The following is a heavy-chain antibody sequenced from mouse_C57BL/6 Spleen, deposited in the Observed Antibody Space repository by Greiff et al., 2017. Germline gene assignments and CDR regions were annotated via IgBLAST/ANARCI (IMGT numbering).Heavy chain of an antibody. CDR1: GFTFSDYY. Sequence: EVQLVESEGGLVQPGSSMKLSCTASGFTFSDYYMAWVRQVPEKGLEWVANINYDGSSTYYLDSLKSRFIISRDNAKNILYLQMSSLKSEDTATYYCARGVYGYDDEGAMDYWGQGTSVTVSS. J-gene: IGHJ4*01. CDR3: ARGVYGYDDEGAMDY. V-gene: IGHV5-16*01. CDR2: INYDGSST. D-gene: IGHD2-2*01.